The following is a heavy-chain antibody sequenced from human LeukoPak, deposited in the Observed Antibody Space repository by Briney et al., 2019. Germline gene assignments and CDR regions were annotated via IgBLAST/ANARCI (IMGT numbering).Heavy chain of an antibody. D-gene: IGHD6-19*01. CDR3: AKGGWVAVTGMDS. CDR1: GYTFTVHA. V-gene: IGHV7-4-1*02. J-gene: IGHJ4*02. Sequence: ASVTVSFTASGYTFTVHAMNWARQAPGQGPEWMGYINTKTGNPTYAQGFTGRFVFSLDTSVSTAYLQISSLKPEDTGVYYCAKGGWVAVTGMDSWGQGTLVTVSS. CDR2: INTKTGNP.